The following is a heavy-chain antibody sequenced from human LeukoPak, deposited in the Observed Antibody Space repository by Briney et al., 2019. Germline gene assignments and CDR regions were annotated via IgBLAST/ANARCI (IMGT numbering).Heavy chain of an antibody. CDR1: GFTFSSYA. J-gene: IGHJ4*02. Sequence: GSLRLSCEASGFTFSSYAMTWVRQAPGKGLEWVAFIRYDGSNKYYADSVKGRFTISRDNSKNTLYLQMNSLRAEDTAVYYCAKVRHSSGYWSLDYWGQGTLVTVSS. CDR3: AKVRHSSGYWSLDY. V-gene: IGHV3-30*02. CDR2: IRYDGSNK. D-gene: IGHD3-22*01.